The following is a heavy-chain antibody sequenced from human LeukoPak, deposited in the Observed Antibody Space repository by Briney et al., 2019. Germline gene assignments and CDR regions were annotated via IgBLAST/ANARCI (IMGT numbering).Heavy chain of an antibody. V-gene: IGHV3-69-1*02. CDR2: ISGSNI. Sequence: PGGSLRLSCAASGFTFSSYSMNWVSQAPGKGLQWVSFISGSNIYYADSVRGRFTISRDNAKNSLYLQMNSLRAEDTAVYYCAELGITMIGGVWGKGTTVTISS. CDR3: AELGITMIGGV. J-gene: IGHJ6*04. D-gene: IGHD3-10*02. CDR1: GFTFSSYS.